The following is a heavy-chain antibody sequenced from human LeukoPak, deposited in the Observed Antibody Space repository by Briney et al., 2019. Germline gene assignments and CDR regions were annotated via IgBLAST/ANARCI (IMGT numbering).Heavy chain of an antibody. J-gene: IGHJ4*02. CDR3: GRASGAVPAAMWRVKESYFDY. D-gene: IGHD2-2*01. CDR1: GYTFTSYA. Sequence: ASVKVSCKASGYTFTSYAMHWVRQAPGQRLEWMGWINAGNGNTKYSQKLQGRVTITRDTSASTAYMELSSLRSEDTAVYYCGRASGAVPAAMWRVKESYFDYWGQGTLVTVSS. CDR2: INAGNGNT. V-gene: IGHV1-3*01.